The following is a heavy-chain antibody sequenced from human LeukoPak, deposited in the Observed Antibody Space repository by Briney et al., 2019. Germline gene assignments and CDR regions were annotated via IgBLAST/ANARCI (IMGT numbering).Heavy chain of an antibody. CDR3: ARSHKQYYDFWSGYPRI. Sequence: GESLKISCKGSGYSLTSYWIGWVRQMPGKGLEWMGIIYPGDSDTRYSPSFQGQVTISADKSISTAYLQWSSLKASDTAMYYCARSHKQYYDFWSGYPRIWGQGTMVTVSS. V-gene: IGHV5-51*01. CDR1: GYSLTSYW. CDR2: IYPGDSDT. D-gene: IGHD3-3*01. J-gene: IGHJ3*02.